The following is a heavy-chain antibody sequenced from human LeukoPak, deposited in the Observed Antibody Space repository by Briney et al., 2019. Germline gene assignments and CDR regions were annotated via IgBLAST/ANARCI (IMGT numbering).Heavy chain of an antibody. Sequence: GGSLRLSCAASGFTVSSNYMSWVRQAPGKGLEWVSVIYSGGSTYYADPVKGRFTISRDNSKNTLYLQMNSLRAEDTAVYYCARDPLDYDFWSGKYYYYYYGMDVWGQGTTVTVSS. CDR2: IYSGGST. J-gene: IGHJ6*02. CDR1: GFTVSSNY. CDR3: ARDPLDYDFWSGKYYYYYYGMDV. V-gene: IGHV3-66*01. D-gene: IGHD3-3*01.